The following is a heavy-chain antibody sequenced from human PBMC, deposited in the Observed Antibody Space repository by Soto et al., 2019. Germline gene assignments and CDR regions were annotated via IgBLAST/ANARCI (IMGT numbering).Heavy chain of an antibody. J-gene: IGHJ4*02. CDR3: ASRDVDTTMVGRDY. D-gene: IGHD5-18*01. V-gene: IGHV4-31*03. Sequence: QVQLQESGPGLVKLSQTLSLTCTVSGGSISSGGYYWYWIRQHSGKGLEWIGFTYYSGTTYYNPSLKSRVTISVDTSKNQFSLKLRSVTAADTAVYYCASRDVDTTMVGRDYWGQGTLVTVSS. CDR1: GGSISSGGYY. CDR2: TYYSGTT.